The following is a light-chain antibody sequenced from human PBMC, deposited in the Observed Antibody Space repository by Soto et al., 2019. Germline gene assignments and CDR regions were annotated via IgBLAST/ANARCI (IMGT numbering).Light chain of an antibody. J-gene: IGKJ1*01. Sequence: EVVMTQSPATLSVSPGEKATLSCRASQSVHSNLAWIQHKLGQAPRLLIYGASTRATGTPARFSGSGSGTEFTLTISSLQSEDLAVYYCQQYNDWPPWTFGQGTKVELK. CDR3: QQYNDWPPWT. CDR1: QSVHSN. CDR2: GAS. V-gene: IGKV3-15*01.